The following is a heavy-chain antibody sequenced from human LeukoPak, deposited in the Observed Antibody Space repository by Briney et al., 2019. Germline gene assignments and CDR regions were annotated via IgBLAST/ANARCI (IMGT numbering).Heavy chain of an antibody. D-gene: IGHD3-10*01. CDR3: AREPSPMVRGYSPAY. Sequence: ASVKVSCKASGYTFTSYYMHWVRQAPGQGLEWMGIINPSGGSTTYAQKFQGRLTMTRDTSTSTAHMELRSLRSEDTAVYYCAREPSPMVRGYSPAYWGQGTLVTVSS. CDR1: GYTFTSYY. V-gene: IGHV1-46*01. CDR2: INPSGGST. J-gene: IGHJ4*02.